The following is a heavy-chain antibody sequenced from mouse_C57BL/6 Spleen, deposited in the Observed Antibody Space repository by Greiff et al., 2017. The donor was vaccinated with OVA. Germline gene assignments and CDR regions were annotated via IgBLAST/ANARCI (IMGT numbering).Heavy chain of an antibody. CDR2: ISSGGDYI. V-gene: IGHV5-9-1*02. J-gene: IGHJ4*01. CDR3: TRYGDGYYFYYAMDY. Sequence: EVNVVESGAGLVKPGGSLKLSCAASGFTFSSYAMSWVRQTPEKRLEWVAYISSGGDYIYYADTVKGRFTISRDNARNTLYLQMSSLKSEDTAMYYCTRYGDGYYFYYAMDYWGQGTSVTVSS. D-gene: IGHD2-3*01. CDR1: GFTFSSYA.